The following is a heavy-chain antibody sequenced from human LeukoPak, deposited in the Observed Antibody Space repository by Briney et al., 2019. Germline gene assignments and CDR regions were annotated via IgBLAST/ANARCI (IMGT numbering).Heavy chain of an antibody. CDR1: GFTFSSYE. V-gene: IGHV3-48*03. Sequence: GGSLRLSCAASGFTFSSYETNWVRQAPGKGLEWVSYISSSGSTIYYADPVKGRFTISRDNAKNSLYLQMNSLRAEDTAVYYCAELGITMIGGAWGKGTTVTISS. CDR3: AELGITMIGGA. J-gene: IGHJ6*04. D-gene: IGHD3-10*02. CDR2: ISSSGSTI.